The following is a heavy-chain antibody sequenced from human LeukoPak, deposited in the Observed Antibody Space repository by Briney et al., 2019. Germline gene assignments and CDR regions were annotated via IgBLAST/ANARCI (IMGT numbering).Heavy chain of an antibody. D-gene: IGHD5-18*01. CDR3: VKHAFGFSFGTYSFDY. CDR1: GFTFTIYA. Sequence: GGSLRLSCSASGFTFTIYALHWVRQAPGQGLEFVSAISSNGGNTYYADSVKGRFTISRDNSKNTMYLQMSSLKPEDTAVYYCVKHAFGFSFGTYSFDYWGQGTLVTVSS. V-gene: IGHV3-64D*06. J-gene: IGHJ4*02. CDR2: ISSNGGNT.